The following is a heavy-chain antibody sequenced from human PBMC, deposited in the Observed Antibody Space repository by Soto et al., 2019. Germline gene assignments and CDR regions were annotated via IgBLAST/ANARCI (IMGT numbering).Heavy chain of an antibody. V-gene: IGHV1-3*01. Sequence: QVQLVQSGAEVKEPWASVKISCKASGYSFPTHTIHWVRQAPEQRLEWMGWINAANGHTKYSQNFQDRVIIVSDTFASTVYMKLTGLTSDDTAIYYCALANGNYDWGPNDYWGQGTLVPVSS. CDR2: INAANGHT. CDR3: ALANGNYDWGPNDY. CDR1: GYSFPTHT. J-gene: IGHJ4*02. D-gene: IGHD1-7*01.